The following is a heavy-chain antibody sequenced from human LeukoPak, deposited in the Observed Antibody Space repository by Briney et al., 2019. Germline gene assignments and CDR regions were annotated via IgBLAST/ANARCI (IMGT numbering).Heavy chain of an antibody. Sequence: ASVKVSCKASGYTFTCYYMHWVRQAPGQGHEWKGWINPNRGGTNYAQKFQGRVTMTRDTSISTAYMELSRLRSDDTAVYYCARDEVYYYDSSGYYLHDGFDIWGQGTMVTVSS. CDR1: GYTFTCYY. V-gene: IGHV1-2*02. D-gene: IGHD3-22*01. J-gene: IGHJ3*02. CDR3: ARDEVYYYDSSGYYLHDGFDI. CDR2: INPNRGGT.